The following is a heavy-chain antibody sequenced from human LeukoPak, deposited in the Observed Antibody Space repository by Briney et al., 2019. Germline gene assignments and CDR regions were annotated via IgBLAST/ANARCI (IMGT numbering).Heavy chain of an antibody. Sequence: AAVKVCFTSSGYTFTIYGISWMRQPPGQGLGWVGWISAYNGNTNYAQKLQGRVTMTTDTSTSTAYLELRSLRYGAAAVYYCAREGQYCSSTSCSPDYWGQGTLVTVSS. V-gene: IGHV1-18*04. CDR3: AREGQYCSSTSCSPDY. J-gene: IGHJ4*02. D-gene: IGHD2-2*01. CDR1: GYTFTIYG. CDR2: ISAYNGNT.